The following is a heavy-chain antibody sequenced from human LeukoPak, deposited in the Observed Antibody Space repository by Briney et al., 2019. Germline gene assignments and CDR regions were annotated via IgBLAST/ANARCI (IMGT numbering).Heavy chain of an antibody. J-gene: IGHJ6*03. D-gene: IGHD3-10*01. Sequence: SGGSLRLSCAASGFTFSSYSMNWVRQAPGKGLEWVSSISSSSSSYIYYADSVKGRFTISRDNAKNSLYLQMNSLRAEDTAVYYCARDSLGSRASYYYYYYMDVWGKGTTVTVSS. CDR2: ISSSSSSYI. V-gene: IGHV3-21*01. CDR3: ARDSLGSRASYYYYYYMDV. CDR1: GFTFSSYS.